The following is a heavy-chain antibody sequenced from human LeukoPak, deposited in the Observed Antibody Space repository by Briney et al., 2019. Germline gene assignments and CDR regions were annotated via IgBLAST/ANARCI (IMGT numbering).Heavy chain of an antibody. V-gene: IGHV3-33*06. CDR2: IWYDGSNK. CDR1: GFTFSSYG. CDR3: AKETGVPGAIPDYYFDY. D-gene: IGHD2-2*02. J-gene: IGHJ4*02. Sequence: PGGSLRLSCAASGFTFSSYGMHWVRQAPGKGLEWVAVIWYDGSNKYYADSVKGRFTISRDNSKNTLYLQMNSLRAEDTAVYYCAKETGVPGAIPDYYFDYWGQGTLVTVSS.